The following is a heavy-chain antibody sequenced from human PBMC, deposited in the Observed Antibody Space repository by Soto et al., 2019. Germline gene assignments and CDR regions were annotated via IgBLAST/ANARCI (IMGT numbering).Heavy chain of an antibody. D-gene: IGHD5-18*01. CDR1: GGTFSSYA. CDR3: ARGDTAMVSYYYYGMDV. CDR2: IIPIFGTA. Sequence: GASVKVSCKASGGTFSSYAISWVRQAPGQGLEWMGGIIPIFGTANYAQKFQGRVTITADESTSTAYMELSSLRSEDTAVYYCARGDTAMVSYYYYGMDVWGQGTTVTVSS. V-gene: IGHV1-69*13. J-gene: IGHJ6*02.